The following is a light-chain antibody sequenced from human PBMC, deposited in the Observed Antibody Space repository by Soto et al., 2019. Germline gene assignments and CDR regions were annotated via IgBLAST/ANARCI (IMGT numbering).Light chain of an antibody. CDR3: QQYGSSFT. CDR1: QSVSSSY. CDR2: GAS. Sequence: EILLTQSPGTLSLSPGERATLSCRASQSVSSSYLAWYQQKPGQAPRLLIYGASSRATGIPDRFSGSGSGTDITLTISRLEPEDFAVYYCQQYGSSFTFGQGTRLEIK. J-gene: IGKJ5*01. V-gene: IGKV3-20*01.